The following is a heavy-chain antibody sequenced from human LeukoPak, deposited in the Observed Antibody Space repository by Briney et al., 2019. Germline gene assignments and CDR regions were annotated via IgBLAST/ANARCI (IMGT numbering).Heavy chain of an antibody. CDR2: INPNSGGT. CDR1: GYTFTGYY. V-gene: IGHV1-2*02. D-gene: IGHD3-16*01. Sequence: ASVKVSCKASGYTFTGYYMHWVRQAPGRGLEWMGWINPNSGGTNYAQKFQGRVTMTRDTSISTAYMELSRLRSDDTAVYYCAMGDYYYYGMDVWGQGTTVTVSS. J-gene: IGHJ6*02. CDR3: AMGDYYYYGMDV.